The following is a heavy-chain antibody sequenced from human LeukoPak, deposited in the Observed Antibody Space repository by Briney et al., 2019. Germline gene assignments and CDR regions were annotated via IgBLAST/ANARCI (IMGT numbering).Heavy chain of an antibody. D-gene: IGHD2-8*02. CDR1: GFTLSGYW. J-gene: IGHJ6*02. CDR2: IDPDGITT. CDR3: TRVQAGRSGLMDV. Sequence: SGGSLRLSCAASGFTLSGYWIHWVRQAPGEGLVWVSRIDPDGITTNYADSVKGRFTTSRDNARNTLYLQMNSLTAEGTALYYCTRVQAGRSGLMDVWGRGTTVTVPS. V-gene: IGHV3-74*01.